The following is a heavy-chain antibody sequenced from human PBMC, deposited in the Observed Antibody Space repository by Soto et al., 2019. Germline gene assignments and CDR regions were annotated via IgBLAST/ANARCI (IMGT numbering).Heavy chain of an antibody. Sequence: SETLSLTCAVSGGSFTSNNWWTWVRRPPGQGLEWIGEIYRTGSTNYNPSLKSRVTISLDKSENQFSLKVTSLTAADTAVYYCASRAPGTSVDYWGQGTLVTVSS. CDR1: GGSFTSNNW. V-gene: IGHV4-4*02. J-gene: IGHJ4*02. CDR3: ASRAPGTSVDY. CDR2: IYRTGST. D-gene: IGHD1-7*01.